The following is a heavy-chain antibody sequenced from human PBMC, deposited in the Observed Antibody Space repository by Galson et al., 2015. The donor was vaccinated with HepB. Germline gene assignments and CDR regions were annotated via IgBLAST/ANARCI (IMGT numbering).Heavy chain of an antibody. V-gene: IGHV3-23*01. D-gene: IGHD3-16*01. J-gene: IGHJ5*02. Sequence: SLRLSCAGSGFIFRHHSMAWIRQAPGKGLEWVSGINGRGATRSYSDAVKGRFSISRDNSKDTVFLQMDNLRAEDTAVYYCVKEGSWFGGDWFDPWGQGALVTVS. CDR1: GFIFRHHS. CDR2: INGRGATR. CDR3: VKEGSWFGGDWFDP.